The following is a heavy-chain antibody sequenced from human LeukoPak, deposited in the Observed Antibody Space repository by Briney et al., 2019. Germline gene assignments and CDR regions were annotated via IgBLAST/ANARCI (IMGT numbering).Heavy chain of an antibody. CDR2: ISGSGGNT. Sequence: GGSLRLSCAASGFTFSSYAMGWVRQAPGKGLEWVSSISGSGGNTYYADSVKGRFTISRDNSKNTLYLQMNSLRAEDTAVYYCAKFISNGFDIWGQGTMVTVSS. CDR3: AKFISNGFDI. V-gene: IGHV3-23*01. CDR1: GFTFSSYA. J-gene: IGHJ3*02. D-gene: IGHD3-10*01.